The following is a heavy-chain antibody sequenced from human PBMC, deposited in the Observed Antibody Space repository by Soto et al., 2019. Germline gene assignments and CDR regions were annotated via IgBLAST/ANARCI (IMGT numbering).Heavy chain of an antibody. CDR3: ARHPIHYYYSSGYSYFDY. CDR1: GGSISSSSYY. V-gene: IGHV4-39*01. Sequence: SETLSITCTVSGGSISSSSYYWGWIRQPPGKGLEWIGSIYYSGSTYYNPSLKSRVTISVDTSKNQFSLKLSSVTAADTAVYYCARHPIHYYYSSGYSYFDYWGQGTLDTVSS. CDR2: IYYSGST. D-gene: IGHD3-22*01. J-gene: IGHJ4*02.